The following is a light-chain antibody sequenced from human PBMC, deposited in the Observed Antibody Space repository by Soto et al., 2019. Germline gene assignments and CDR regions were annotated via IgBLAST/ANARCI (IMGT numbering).Light chain of an antibody. CDR1: QGISSY. J-gene: IGKJ1*01. Sequence: IQLTQSPSSLSASVGDRVTITGRASQGISSYLGWYQQKPGKAPNLLIYDASTLHSGVPSRFSGSGSGTEFTLTISSLQPDDFATYYCQHYNSYSEAFGQGTKVDIK. CDR3: QHYNSYSEA. CDR2: DAS. V-gene: IGKV1-9*01.